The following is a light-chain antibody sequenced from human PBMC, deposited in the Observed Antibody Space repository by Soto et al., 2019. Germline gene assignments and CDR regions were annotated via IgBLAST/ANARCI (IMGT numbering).Light chain of an antibody. Sequence: EVALTQAPGTLSLSPGARATLSGRASQTVNSAYLAWYQHKPGQAPRLLIYAESTRATGIPDRFSGSGSGTGFTLTISRLQPEDFAVYYCQQYGSSPFTFGGGTKGDI. J-gene: IGKJ4*01. CDR2: AES. CDR1: QTVNSAY. CDR3: QQYGSSPFT. V-gene: IGKV3-20*01.